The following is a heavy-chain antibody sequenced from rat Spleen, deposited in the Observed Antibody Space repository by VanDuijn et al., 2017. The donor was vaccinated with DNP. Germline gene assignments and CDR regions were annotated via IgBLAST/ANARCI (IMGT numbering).Heavy chain of an antibody. D-gene: IGHD1-11*01. CDR1: GYSITSNY. Sequence: EVQLQESGPGLVKPSQSFSLTCSVTGYSITSNYWGWIRKFPGNKMEYIGHISYSGSTNYNPSLKSRISITRDTSKNQFFLQLNSITTEDTATYYCARGLNYGGYIYSWYFDFWGPGTMVTVSS. J-gene: IGHJ1*01. CDR3: ARGLNYGGYIYSWYFDF. V-gene: IGHV3-1*01. CDR2: ISYSGST.